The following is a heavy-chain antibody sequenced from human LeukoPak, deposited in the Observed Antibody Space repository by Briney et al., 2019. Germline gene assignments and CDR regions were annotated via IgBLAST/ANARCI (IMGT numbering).Heavy chain of an antibody. CDR2: IKQDGSEK. CDR1: GFTFSSYW. V-gene: IGHV3-7*01. D-gene: IGHD5-18*01. J-gene: IGHJ3*02. Sequence: PGGSLTLSCAASGFTFSSYWVSWVRQPPGKGLEWVANIKQDGSEKYYVDSVKGRFTISRDNANNALYLQMNSLRAEDTAVYYCARAGYPDAFDIWGQGTMVTVSS. CDR3: ARAGYPDAFDI.